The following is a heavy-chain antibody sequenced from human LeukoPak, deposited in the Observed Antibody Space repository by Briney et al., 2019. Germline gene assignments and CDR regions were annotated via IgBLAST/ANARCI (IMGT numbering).Heavy chain of an antibody. Sequence: GGSLRLSCAVSGFTFSSYSMNWVRQAPGKGLEWVSTISGSSTYIYYADSVKGRFTISRDNTKKSLYLQMNSLRVEDTAIYYCARDPVVTAIDFDSWGQGTLVTVSS. D-gene: IGHD2-21*02. J-gene: IGHJ4*02. V-gene: IGHV3-21*01. CDR3: ARDPVVTAIDFDS. CDR1: GFTFSSYS. CDR2: ISGSSTYI.